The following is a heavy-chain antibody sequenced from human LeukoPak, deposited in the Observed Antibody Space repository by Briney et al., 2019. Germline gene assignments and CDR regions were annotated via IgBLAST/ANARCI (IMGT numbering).Heavy chain of an antibody. V-gene: IGHV3-23*01. CDR2: ITGSGDGI. CDR3: AKPRESSGNSLPFDN. CDR1: GFPFSSYT. Sequence: GGSLRLSCAASGFPFSSYTMTWVRQPPGRGLEYVSAITGSGDGITYADFAKGRFTISRDNSRDTLFLHMYSLRAEDTARYYCAKPRESSGNSLPFDNWGQGTLVTVSS. D-gene: IGHD3-10*01. J-gene: IGHJ4*02.